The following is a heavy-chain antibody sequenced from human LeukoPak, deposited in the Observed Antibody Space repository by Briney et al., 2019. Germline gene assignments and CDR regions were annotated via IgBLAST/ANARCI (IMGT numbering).Heavy chain of an antibody. J-gene: IGHJ4*02. CDR3: AIQTYEDIDY. CDR2: IYYSGST. CDR1: GGSISSSSYY. Sequence: SQTLSLTCTVSGGSISSSSYYWGWIRQPPGKGLEWIGSIYYSGSTYYNPSLKSRVTISVDTSKNQFSLKLSSVTAADTAVYYCAIQTYEDIDYWGQGTLVTVSS. V-gene: IGHV4-39*07. D-gene: IGHD2-15*01.